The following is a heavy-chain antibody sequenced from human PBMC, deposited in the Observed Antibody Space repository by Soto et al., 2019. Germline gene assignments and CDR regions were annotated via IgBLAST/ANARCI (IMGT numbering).Heavy chain of an antibody. V-gene: IGHV3-21*01. CDR2: ISSSSSYI. CDR3: ARVRWEVGATTPRDY. D-gene: IGHD1-26*01. CDR1: GFTFSSYS. Sequence: EVQLVESGGGLVKPGGSLRLSCAASGFTFSSYSMNWVRQAPGKGLEWVSSISSSSSYIYYADSVKGRFTISRDNAKNSLYLQMNSLRAEDTAVYYCARVRWEVGATTPRDYWGQGTLVTVSS. J-gene: IGHJ4*02.